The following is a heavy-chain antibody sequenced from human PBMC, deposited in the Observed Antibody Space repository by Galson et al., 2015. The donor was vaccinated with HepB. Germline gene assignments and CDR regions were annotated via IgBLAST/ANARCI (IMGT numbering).Heavy chain of an antibody. CDR3: ARSPTVVTPWWYFDL. V-gene: IGHV1-69*10. J-gene: IGHJ2*01. CDR1: GGTFSSYA. Sequence: SVKVSCKASGGTFSSYAISWVRQAPGQGLEWMGGIIPILGIANYAQKFQGRVTITADKSTSTAYMELSSLRSEDTAVYYCARSPTVVTPWWYFDLWGRGTLVTVSS. D-gene: IGHD4-23*01. CDR2: IIPILGIA.